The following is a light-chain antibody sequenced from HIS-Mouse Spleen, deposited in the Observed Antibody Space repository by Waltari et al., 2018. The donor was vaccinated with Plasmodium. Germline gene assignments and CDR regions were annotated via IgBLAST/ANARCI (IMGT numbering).Light chain of an antibody. Sequence: QSALTQPPSASGSPGQSVTISCTGTSSDVGGYNYVSWYQQHPGKAPKLMIYEVSKRPYGVPVRFSGSKSGNTASLTVSGLQAEDEADYYCSSYAGSNNLVFGGGTKLTVL. CDR3: SSYAGSNNLV. CDR1: SSDVGGYNY. V-gene: IGLV2-8*01. CDR2: EVS. J-gene: IGLJ2*01.